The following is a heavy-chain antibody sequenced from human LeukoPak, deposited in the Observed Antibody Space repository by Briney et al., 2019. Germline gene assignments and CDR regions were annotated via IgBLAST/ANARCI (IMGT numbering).Heavy chain of an antibody. CDR3: AKDLXLIVLMVYATGPEY. V-gene: IGHV3-23*01. Sequence: GGSLRLSCAASGFTFSSYAMSWVRQAPGKGLEWVSAISGSGGSTYYADSVKGRFTISRDNSKNTLYLQMNSLRAEDTAVYYCAKDLXLIVLMVYATGPEYWGQGTLVTVSS. J-gene: IGHJ4*02. CDR2: ISGSGGST. D-gene: IGHD2-8*01. CDR1: GFTFSSYA.